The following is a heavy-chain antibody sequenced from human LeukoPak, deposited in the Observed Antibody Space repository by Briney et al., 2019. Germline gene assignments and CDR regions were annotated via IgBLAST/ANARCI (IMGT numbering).Heavy chain of an antibody. CDR3: ASHPFTYCSSTSCNWFDP. V-gene: IGHV3-33*01. J-gene: IGHJ5*02. CDR1: GFTFSRYG. Sequence: GRSLRLSCAASGFTFSRYGMHWVRQAPGKGLEWVAVIWYDGSNKYYADSVKGRFTISRDNSKNTLYLQMNSLRAADTAVYYCASHPFTYCSSTSCNWFDPWGQGTLVTVSS. CDR2: IWYDGSNK. D-gene: IGHD2-2*01.